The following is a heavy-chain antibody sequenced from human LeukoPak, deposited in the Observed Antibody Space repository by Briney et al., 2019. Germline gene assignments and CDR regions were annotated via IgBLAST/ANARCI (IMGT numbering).Heavy chain of an antibody. CDR3: ARDLMKYYYDSSGYSGLAFDI. CDR2: INPSGGST. D-gene: IGHD3-22*01. V-gene: IGHV1-46*01. J-gene: IGHJ3*02. Sequence: ASVKVSCKASGYTFTTYYMHWVRQAPGQGLEWMAMINPSGGSTAYAQKFQARVTLTRDTSTSTVYMELSSLISEDTAVYYCARDLMKYYYDSSGYSGLAFDIWGQGTMVTVSS. CDR1: GYTFTTYY.